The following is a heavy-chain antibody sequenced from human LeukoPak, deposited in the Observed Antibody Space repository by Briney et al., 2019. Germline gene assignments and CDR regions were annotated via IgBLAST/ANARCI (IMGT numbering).Heavy chain of an antibody. CDR1: GFTFSSYS. V-gene: IGHV3-21*01. D-gene: IGHD2-2*01. CDR2: ISSSSSYI. CDR3: AKGTLDIVVVPAAPKVYYFDY. Sequence: GGSLRLSCAASGFTFSSYSMNWVRQAPGKGLEWVSSISSSSSYIYYADSVKGRFTISRDNAKNSLYLQMNSLRAEDTAVYYCAKGTLDIVVVPAAPKVYYFDYWGQGTLVTVSS. J-gene: IGHJ4*02.